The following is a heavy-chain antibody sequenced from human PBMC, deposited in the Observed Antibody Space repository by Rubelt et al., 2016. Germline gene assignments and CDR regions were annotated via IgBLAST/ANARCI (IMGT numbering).Heavy chain of an antibody. V-gene: IGHV3-23*01. J-gene: IGHJ4*02. CDR3: AKGLLAAAGKVYFDY. Sequence: EVQLLESGGGLVQPGGSLRLSCAASGFSFSSYPMTWVRQAPGKGLEWVSSISGSGGSTYSADSVKGRFTISRDSSKNTLYLQMNSLRAEDTAVYYWAKGLLAAAGKVYFDYWGQGTLVTVSS. D-gene: IGHD6-13*01. CDR1: GFSFSSYP. CDR2: ISGSGGST.